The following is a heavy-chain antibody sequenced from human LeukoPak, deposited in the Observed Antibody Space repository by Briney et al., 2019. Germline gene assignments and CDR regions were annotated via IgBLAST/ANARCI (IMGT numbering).Heavy chain of an antibody. V-gene: IGHV3-21*01. D-gene: IGHD2-15*01. CDR3: ARGVVVAANGAYWFDP. CDR2: ISSSSSYI. J-gene: IGHJ5*02. CDR1: GFTFSSYS. Sequence: GGSLRLSCAASGFTFSSYSMNWVRQAPGKGLEWVSSISSSSSYIYYADSVKGRFTISRDNAKNSLYLQMNSLRAEDTAVYYCARGVVVAANGAYWFDPWGQGTLVTVSS.